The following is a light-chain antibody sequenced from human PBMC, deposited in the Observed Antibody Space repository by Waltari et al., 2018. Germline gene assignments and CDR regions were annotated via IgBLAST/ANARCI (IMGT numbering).Light chain of an antibody. J-gene: IGKJ5*01. CDR2: AAS. Sequence: IVMTQSPDPLSVSPGETATLSCRASRNINSNLAWYHQKPGQPPRLLIHAASTRAPGVPARFSGSGSGTEFTLTISNLQSEDFAVYYCQQYSNWPPITFGQGTRLEIK. CDR1: RNINSN. V-gene: IGKV3-15*01. CDR3: QQYSNWPPIT.